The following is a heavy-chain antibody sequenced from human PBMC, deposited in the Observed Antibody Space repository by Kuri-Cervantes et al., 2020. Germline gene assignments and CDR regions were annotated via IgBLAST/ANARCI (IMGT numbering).Heavy chain of an antibody. Sequence: GGSLRLSCAASGFTFSSYGMHWVRQAPGKGLEWVAVIWYDGSNKYYADSVKGRFTISRDNSKITLYLQMNSLRAEDTAVHYCARDRGIIVGATSGYFDYWGQGTLVTVSS. CDR3: ARDRGIIVGATSGYFDY. CDR1: GFTFSSYG. V-gene: IGHV3-33*01. CDR2: IWYDGSNK. J-gene: IGHJ4*02. D-gene: IGHD1-26*01.